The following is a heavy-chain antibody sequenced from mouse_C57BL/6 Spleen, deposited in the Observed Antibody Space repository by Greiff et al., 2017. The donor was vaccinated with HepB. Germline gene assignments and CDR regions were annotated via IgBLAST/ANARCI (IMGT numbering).Heavy chain of an antibody. V-gene: IGHV1-81*01. CDR1: GYTFTSYG. CDR2: IYPRSGNT. Sequence: VQLVESGAELARPGASVKLSCKASGYTFTSYGISWVKQRTGQGLEWIGEIYPRSGNTYYNEKFKGKATLTADKSSSTAYMELRSLTSEDSAVYFCARSDYYGSSYDYAMDYWGQGTSVTVSS. J-gene: IGHJ4*01. CDR3: ARSDYYGSSYDYAMDY. D-gene: IGHD1-1*01.